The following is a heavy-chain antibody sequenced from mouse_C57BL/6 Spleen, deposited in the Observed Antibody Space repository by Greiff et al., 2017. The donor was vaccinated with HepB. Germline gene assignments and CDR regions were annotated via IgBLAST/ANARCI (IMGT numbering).Heavy chain of an antibody. CDR3: ARDDDAAY. J-gene: IGHJ3*01. V-gene: IGHV3-6*01. CDR1: GYSITSGYY. CDR2: ISYDGSN. D-gene: IGHD2-3*01. Sequence: EVKLVESGPGLVKPSQSLSLTCSVTGYSITSGYYWNWIRQFPGNKLEWMGYISYDGSNNYNPSLKNRISITRDTSKNQFFLKLNSVTTEDTATYYCARDDDAAYWGQGTLVTVSA.